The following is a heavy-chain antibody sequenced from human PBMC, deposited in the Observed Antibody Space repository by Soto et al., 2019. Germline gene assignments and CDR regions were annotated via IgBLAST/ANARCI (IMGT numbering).Heavy chain of an antibody. CDR1: GDSISSGNKY. J-gene: IGHJ6*02. V-gene: IGHV4-30-4*01. Sequence: SETLSLTCTVSGDSISSGNKYWSWIRQPPGKGLEWIGYIFSSGTTYYNPSLKSRLTMSLDASQNQFSLKLNSLTDADTAVYFCARVPSPFDYYYAMDVWGQGTTVTV. CDR2: IFSSGTT. CDR3: ARVPSPFDYYYAMDV. D-gene: IGHD3-16*01.